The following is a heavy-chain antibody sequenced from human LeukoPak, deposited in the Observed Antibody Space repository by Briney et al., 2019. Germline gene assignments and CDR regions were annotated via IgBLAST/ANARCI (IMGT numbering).Heavy chain of an antibody. CDR1: GYTFTSYD. CDR3: ASRHCSSTSCYYWYYYNGMDV. CDR2: MNPNSGNT. V-gene: IGHV1-8*01. J-gene: IGHJ6*02. Sequence: ASVKVSCKASGYTFTSYDINWVRQATGQGLEWMGWMNPNSGNTGYAQKFQGRVTMTRNTSISTAYMELSSLRSEDTAVYYCASRHCSSTSCYYWYYYNGMDVWGQGTTVTVSS. D-gene: IGHD2-2*01.